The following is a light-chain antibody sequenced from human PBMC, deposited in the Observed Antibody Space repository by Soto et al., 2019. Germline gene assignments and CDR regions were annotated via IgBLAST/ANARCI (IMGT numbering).Light chain of an antibody. Sequence: DIQMTQSPSSLSASVGDRVTITCRASQSISSDLTWYQQKPGQAPKLLIYAASSWPSGVPSRFSGSGSGTEFTLTISSLQPEDFATYYCQQSYSTPWTFGQGTKVEIK. CDR3: QQSYSTPWT. J-gene: IGKJ1*01. CDR2: AAS. CDR1: QSISSD. V-gene: IGKV1-39*01.